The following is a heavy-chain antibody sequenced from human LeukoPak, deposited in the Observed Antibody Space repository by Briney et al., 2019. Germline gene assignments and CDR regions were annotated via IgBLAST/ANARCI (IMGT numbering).Heavy chain of an antibody. CDR3: ASPPDYGGNSALNAFDI. J-gene: IGHJ3*02. CDR2: IYHSGST. V-gene: IGHV4-38-2*02. Sequence: TTSGTLSLTCTVSGYSISSGYYWGWIRQPPGKGLEWIGSIYHSGSTYYNPSLKSRVTISVDTSKNQFSLKLSSVTAADTAVYYCASPPDYGGNSALNAFDIWGQGTMVTVSS. D-gene: IGHD4-23*01. CDR1: GYSISSGYY.